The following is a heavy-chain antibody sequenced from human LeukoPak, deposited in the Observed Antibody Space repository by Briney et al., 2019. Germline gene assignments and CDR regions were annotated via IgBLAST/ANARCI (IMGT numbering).Heavy chain of an antibody. J-gene: IGHJ4*02. D-gene: IGHD3-22*01. CDR2: IYYSGST. CDR1: GGSISSYY. V-gene: IGHV4-59*08. CDR3: ARGVHPDYYDSSGYYYDFDY. Sequence: PSETLSLTCTVSGGSISSYYWSWIRQPPGKGLEWIGYIYYSGSTNYNPSPKSRVTISVDTSKNQFSLKLSSVTAADTAVYYCARGVHPDYYDSSGYYYDFDYWGQGTLVTVSS.